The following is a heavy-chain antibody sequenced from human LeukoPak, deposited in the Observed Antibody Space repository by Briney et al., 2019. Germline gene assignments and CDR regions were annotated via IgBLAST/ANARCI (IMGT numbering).Heavy chain of an antibody. D-gene: IGHD3-22*01. Sequence: ASVKVSCKASGYTFTSYGISWVRRARGQGLEGMVWLSAYNGNTNYAQEFQGRDTMTRDTSISTAYMELSRLRSDDTAVYYCARNYYDSSGRLDYWGQGTLVTVSS. V-gene: IGHV1-18*01. CDR1: GYTFTSYG. CDR2: LSAYNGNT. J-gene: IGHJ4*02. CDR3: ARNYYDSSGRLDY.